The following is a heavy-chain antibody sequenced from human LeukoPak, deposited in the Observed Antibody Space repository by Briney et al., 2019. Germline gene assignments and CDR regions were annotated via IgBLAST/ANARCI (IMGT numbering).Heavy chain of an antibody. CDR1: GFTFSSYA. Sequence: GRSLRLSCAASGFTFSSYAMHWVRQAPGKGLEWVAVISYDGSNKYYADSVKGRFTISRDNSKNTLYLQMNSLRAEDTAVYYCARVRFGEGAFDIWGQGTMVTVSS. J-gene: IGHJ3*02. CDR3: ARVRFGEGAFDI. D-gene: IGHD3-10*01. V-gene: IGHV3-30-3*01. CDR2: ISYDGSNK.